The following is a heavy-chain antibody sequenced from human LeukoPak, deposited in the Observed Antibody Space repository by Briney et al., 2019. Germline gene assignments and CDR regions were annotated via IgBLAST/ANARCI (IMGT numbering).Heavy chain of an antibody. CDR2: IYYSGST. D-gene: IGHD3-22*01. V-gene: IGHV4-59*12. CDR3: ARGHYYDSSGYRKIFDY. Sequence: SETLSLTCTVSGGSISNYYWSWIRQPPGKGLEWIGYIYYSGSTNYNPSLKSRVTISVDTSKNQFSLKLSSVTAADTAVYYCARGHYYDSSGYRKIFDYWGQGTLVTVSS. CDR1: GGSISNYY. J-gene: IGHJ4*02.